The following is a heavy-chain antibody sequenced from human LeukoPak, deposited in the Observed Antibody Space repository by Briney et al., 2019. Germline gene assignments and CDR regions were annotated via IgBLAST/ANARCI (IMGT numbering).Heavy chain of an antibody. J-gene: IGHJ6*03. D-gene: IGHD6-19*01. Sequence: PGRSLRLSCAASGFTFSSYAMSWVRQAPGKGLEWVSAISGSGGSTYYADSVKGRFTISRDNSKNTLYLQMNSLRAEDTAVYYCAKEGRYSSGWLYYYYMDVWGKGTTVTVSS. CDR3: AKEGRYSSGWLYYYYMDV. CDR2: ISGSGGST. V-gene: IGHV3-23*01. CDR1: GFTFSSYA.